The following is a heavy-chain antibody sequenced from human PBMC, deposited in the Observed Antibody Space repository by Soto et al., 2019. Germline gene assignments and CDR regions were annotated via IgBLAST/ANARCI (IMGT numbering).Heavy chain of an antibody. CDR2: IIPMFGTA. J-gene: IGHJ4*02. Sequence: QVQLVQSGAEVKKPGSSVKVSCKASGVPFSTYIMIWVRQAPGQGLEWMGGIIPMFGTANYAQKFQARVTITADESPSTVYMELSGLTSEDTAMYYCARGSLSSGIAVAGYYYWGQGTLVTVST. CDR1: GVPFSTYI. CDR3: ARGSLSSGIAVAGYYY. V-gene: IGHV1-69*01. D-gene: IGHD6-19*01.